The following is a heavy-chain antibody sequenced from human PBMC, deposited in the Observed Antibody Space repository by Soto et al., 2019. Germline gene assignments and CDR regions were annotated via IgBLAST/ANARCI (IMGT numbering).Heavy chain of an antibody. Sequence: GGSLRLSCAASGFTFSSYAMSWVRQAPGKGLEWVSSISGSGGGTYYADSVKGRFTFSRDNSKNTLYLQMNSLRAEDTAVYYCENFGIAITKGSPPYYFDFWGQGALVTVSS. D-gene: IGHD2-21*01. J-gene: IGHJ4*02. V-gene: IGHV3-23*01. CDR2: ISGSGGGT. CDR1: GFTFSSYA. CDR3: ENFGIAITKGSPPYYFDF.